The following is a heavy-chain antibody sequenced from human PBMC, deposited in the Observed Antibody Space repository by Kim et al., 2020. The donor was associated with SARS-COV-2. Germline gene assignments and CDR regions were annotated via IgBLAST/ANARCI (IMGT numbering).Heavy chain of an antibody. J-gene: IGHJ4*02. Sequence: GGSLRLSCAASGFSFNNAWMNWVRQAPGKGLEWVGRIKSKSDRGTTDYTAPVKGRFTISRDDSKNMLYLQMDSLQTEDTAVYYCTTDVWVSHATDHWGQGTLITVSS. CDR3: TTDVWVSHATDH. CDR1: GFSFNNAW. V-gene: IGHV3-15*01. CDR2: IKSKSDRGTT. D-gene: IGHD3-16*01.